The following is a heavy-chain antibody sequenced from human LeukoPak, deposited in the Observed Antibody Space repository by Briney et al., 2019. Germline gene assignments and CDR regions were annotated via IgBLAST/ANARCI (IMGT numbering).Heavy chain of an antibody. CDR3: ARGPLALGSGWYYFDY. CDR2: ISSSSSYI. J-gene: IGHJ4*02. D-gene: IGHD6-19*01. CDR1: GFTFSSYS. Sequence: GGSLRLSCAASGFTFSSYSMNWVRHGPGKGLEWVSSISSSSSYIYYADSVKGRFTISRDNAKNSLYLQMNSLRPEDTAVYYCARGPLALGSGWYYFDYWGQGTLVTVSS. V-gene: IGHV3-21*01.